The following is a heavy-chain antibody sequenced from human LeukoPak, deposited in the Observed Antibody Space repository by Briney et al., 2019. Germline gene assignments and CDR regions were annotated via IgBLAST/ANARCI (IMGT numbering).Heavy chain of an antibody. J-gene: IGHJ5*02. Sequence: SETLSLTCNVSGAAMSSYYWSWIRQPPGKGLEWIGYIYYSGSTNYNPSLKSRVTISVDTSKNQFSLKLSSVTAADTAVYYCARHGGNSFWFDPWGQGTLVTVSS. V-gene: IGHV4-59*08. CDR3: ARHGGNSFWFDP. D-gene: IGHD2-21*02. CDR1: GAAMSSYY. CDR2: IYYSGST.